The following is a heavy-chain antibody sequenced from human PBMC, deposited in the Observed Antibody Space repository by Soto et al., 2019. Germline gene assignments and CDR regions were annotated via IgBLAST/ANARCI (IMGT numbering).Heavy chain of an antibody. J-gene: IGHJ4*02. D-gene: IGHD2-21*01. CDR1: GGTFSSYA. CDR2: IIPIFGTA. CDR3: ARVGGGPCGGECYSELDY. V-gene: IGHV1-69*12. Sequence: QVQLVQSGAEVKKPGSSMKVSCKASGGTFSSYAISWVRQAPGQGLEWMGGIIPIFGTANYAQKFQGRVTITGDESTSTAYMELSSLRSEDTAVYCCARVGGGPCGGECYSELDYWGQGTLVTVSS.